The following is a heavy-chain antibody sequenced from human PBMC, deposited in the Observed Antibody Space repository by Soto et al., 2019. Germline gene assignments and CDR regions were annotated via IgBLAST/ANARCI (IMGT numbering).Heavy chain of an antibody. CDR1: GYTFTGYY. J-gene: IGHJ4*02. Sequence: ASVKVSCKASGYTFTGYYMHWVRQAPGQGLEWMGWINPNSGGTNYAQKFQGRVTITADESTSTAYMELSSLRSEDTAVYYCARVYDSSGYYGSDYWGQGTLVTVSS. V-gene: IGHV1-2*02. CDR2: INPNSGGT. D-gene: IGHD3-22*01. CDR3: ARVYDSSGYYGSDY.